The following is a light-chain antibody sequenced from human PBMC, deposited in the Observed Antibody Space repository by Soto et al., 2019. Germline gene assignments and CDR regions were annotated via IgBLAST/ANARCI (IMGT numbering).Light chain of an antibody. J-gene: IGLJ1*01. CDR3: SSHVGSNNPFV. V-gene: IGLV2-8*01. CDR2: EVT. Sequence: QSVLTQPPSASGSPGQSVAISCTGTSSDIGGYNFVSWYQQHPGKAPRLMIYEVTKRPSGVPDRFSGSKSGNTATLIVSGVQAEDEADYYCSSHVGSNNPFVFGTGTKVTVL. CDR1: SSDIGGYNF.